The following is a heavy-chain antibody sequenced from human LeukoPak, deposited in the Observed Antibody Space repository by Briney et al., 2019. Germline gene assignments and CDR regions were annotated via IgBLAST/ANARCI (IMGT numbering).Heavy chain of an antibody. Sequence: PGGSLRLSCAASGFTFSSYTMSWVHQAPGKGPEWVSAISGSDGSTYYADSVKGRFTISRDNSKNTLYLQMSSLRAEDTAVYYGAKDLSPGVYWGQGTLVTVSS. CDR3: AKDLSPGVY. D-gene: IGHD2-8*01. CDR1: GFTFSSYT. J-gene: IGHJ4*02. CDR2: ISGSDGST. V-gene: IGHV3-23*01.